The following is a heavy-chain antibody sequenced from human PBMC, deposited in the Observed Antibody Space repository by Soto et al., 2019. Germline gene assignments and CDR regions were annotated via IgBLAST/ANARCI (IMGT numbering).Heavy chain of an antibody. D-gene: IGHD3-16*01. J-gene: IGHJ4*02. Sequence: EVQLVESGGGLVQPGGSLRLSCAASGFSFSTFWMSWVRQAPGKGLEWVANIKAYGSEMYYVDSVKGRFTISRDNAQTSVFLQVNSLRVEDTALYYCAVGGHIDYCGQGTLVTVSS. V-gene: IGHV3-7*03. CDR3: AVGGHIDY. CDR2: IKAYGSEM. CDR1: GFSFSTFW.